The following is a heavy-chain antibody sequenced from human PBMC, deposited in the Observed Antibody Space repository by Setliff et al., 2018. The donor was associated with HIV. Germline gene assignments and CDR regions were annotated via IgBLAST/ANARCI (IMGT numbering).Heavy chain of an antibody. CDR1: GGSFSGYY. D-gene: IGHD5-18*01. Sequence: SETLSLTCAVYGGSFSGYYWSWIRQPPGKGLEWIGEINHSGSTNYNPSLKSRVTMSVDTSKNQFSLKLNSVTAADTAVYYCARMDTSYRSFEYWGQGTLVTVSS. V-gene: IGHV4-34*01. J-gene: IGHJ4*02. CDR2: INHSGST. CDR3: ARMDTSYRSFEY.